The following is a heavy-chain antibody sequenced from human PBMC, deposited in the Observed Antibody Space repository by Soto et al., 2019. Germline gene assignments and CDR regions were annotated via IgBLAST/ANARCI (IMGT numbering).Heavy chain of an antibody. Sequence: GGSLRLSCAASGFTVSSNYMSWVRQPPGKGLEWVSVIYSGGSTYYADSVKGRFTISRDNSKNTLYLQMNSLRAEDTAVYYCARDRDSRLIFDYWGQGTLVTVSS. D-gene: IGHD2-8*01. CDR3: ARDRDSRLIFDY. J-gene: IGHJ4*02. CDR2: IYSGGST. CDR1: GFTVSSNY. V-gene: IGHV3-53*01.